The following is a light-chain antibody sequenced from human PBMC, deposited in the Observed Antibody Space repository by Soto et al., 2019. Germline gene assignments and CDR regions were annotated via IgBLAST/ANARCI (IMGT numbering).Light chain of an antibody. Sequence: QSVLTQSASVSASLGQSITISCTGTSSDIGSYNLVSWYQQHPGKAPKLIIYEGSKRPSGVSNRFSGSKSGNTASLTISGLQAEDEADYYCCSFAGPRPHVVFGGGTKVTVL. CDR2: EGS. CDR1: SSDIGSYNL. CDR3: CSFAGPRPHVV. V-gene: IGLV2-23*01. J-gene: IGLJ2*01.